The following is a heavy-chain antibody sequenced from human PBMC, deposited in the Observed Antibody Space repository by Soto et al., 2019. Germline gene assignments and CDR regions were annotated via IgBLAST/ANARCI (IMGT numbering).Heavy chain of an antibody. CDR3: ARGYYYDSSGSPLDY. V-gene: IGHV3-33*01. CDR1: GFTFSRYG. CDR2: IWYDGSDK. D-gene: IGHD3-22*01. Sequence: QVQLVESGGGVVQPGRFLRLSCAASGFTFSRYGMHWVRQAPGKGLEWVAVIWYDGSDKYYADSVKGRFTISRDNSKNTLYLQMNSLRGEDTALYYCARGYYYDSSGSPLDYWGLGTLVTVSS. J-gene: IGHJ4*02.